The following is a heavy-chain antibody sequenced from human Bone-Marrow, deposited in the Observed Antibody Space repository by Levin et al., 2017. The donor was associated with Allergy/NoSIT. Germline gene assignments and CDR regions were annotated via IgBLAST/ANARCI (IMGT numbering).Heavy chain of an antibody. V-gene: IGHV3-23*01. D-gene: IGHD4-11*01. CDR1: GFTFSSYA. Sequence: AGGSLRLSCAASGFTFSSYAMSWVRQAPGKGLEWVSAISGSGGSTYYADSVKGRFTISRDNSKNTLYLQMNSLRAEDTAVYYCAKVPRLAHYYYYYGMDVWGQGTTVTVSS. CDR3: AKVPRLAHYYYYYGMDV. J-gene: IGHJ6*02. CDR2: ISGSGGST.